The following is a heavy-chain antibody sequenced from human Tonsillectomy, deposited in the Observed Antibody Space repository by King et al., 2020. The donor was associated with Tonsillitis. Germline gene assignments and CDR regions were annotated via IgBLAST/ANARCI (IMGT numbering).Heavy chain of an antibody. CDR2: IYYSGGT. V-gene: IGHV4-30-4*01. CDR3: ASVTYYYDSSGHGAFDI. CDR1: GGSISRGDYY. J-gene: IGHJ3*02. Sequence: VQLQESGPGLVKPSQTLSLTCTVSGGSISRGDYYWSWIRPPPGKGPEWIGYIYYSGGTCYNPSLKNRSTLSVDTSKNQFSLKLSSVTAADTAVYYCASVTYYYDSSGHGAFDIWGQGTMVTVSA. D-gene: IGHD3-22*01.